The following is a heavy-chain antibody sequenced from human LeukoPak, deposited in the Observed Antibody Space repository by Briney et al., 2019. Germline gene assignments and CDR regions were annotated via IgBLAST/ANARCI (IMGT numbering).Heavy chain of an antibody. CDR3: ARGSWFGESLLSHFDY. D-gene: IGHD3-10*01. CDR1: GGSISNGDHY. CDR2: IYYSGST. Sequence: SETLSLTCTVSGGSISNGDHYWSWIRQHPGKGLEWIGHIYYSGSTYYNPSLKSRGIISVETSKNQFSLKLSSVTAADTAVYYCARGSWFGESLLSHFDYWGQGTLVTVSS. J-gene: IGHJ4*02. V-gene: IGHV4-31*03.